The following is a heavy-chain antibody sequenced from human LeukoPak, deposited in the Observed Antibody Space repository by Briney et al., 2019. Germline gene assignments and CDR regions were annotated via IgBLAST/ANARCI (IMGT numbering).Heavy chain of an antibody. D-gene: IGHD2-15*01. CDR1: GFTFSSYG. CDR2: IRYDGSNK. V-gene: IGHV3-30*02. CDR3: AKDHNLGYCSGGSCYYFDH. Sequence: AGGSLRLSCAASGFTFSSYGMHWVRQAPGKGLEWVAFIRYDGSNKYYADSVKGRFTISRDNSKNTLYLQMNSLRAEDTAVYYCAKDHNLGYCSGGSCYYFDHWGQGSLVTVSS. J-gene: IGHJ4*02.